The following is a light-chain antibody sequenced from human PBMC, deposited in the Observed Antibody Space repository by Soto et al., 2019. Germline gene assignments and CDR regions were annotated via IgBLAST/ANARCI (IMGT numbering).Light chain of an antibody. CDR2: GNN. J-gene: IGLJ1*01. Sequence: QSVLTQPPSVSGAPGQRVTISCTGSSSNIGAGYDVHWYQQLPGTAPKLLIYGNNNRPSGVPDRFSGSKSGTSASLAITGLLPEDEADYYCQSHDTNLSGSRVFGPGTKVTVL. CDR1: SSNIGAGYD. V-gene: IGLV1-40*01. CDR3: QSHDTNLSGSRV.